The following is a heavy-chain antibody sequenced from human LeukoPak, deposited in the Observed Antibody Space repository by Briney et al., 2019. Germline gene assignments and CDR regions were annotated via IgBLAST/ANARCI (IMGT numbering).Heavy chain of an antibody. V-gene: IGHV3-21*01. CDR1: GFTFSSYS. D-gene: IGHD3-22*01. CDR2: ISSSSSYI. CDR3: ASGEGDFYYDSSGYYS. J-gene: IGHJ4*02. Sequence: GGSLRLSCVASGFTFSSYSMNWVRLAPGKGLEWVSSISSSSSYIYYADSVKGRFTISRDNAKNSLYLQMNSLRAEDTAVYYCASGEGDFYYDSSGYYSWGQGTLVTVSS.